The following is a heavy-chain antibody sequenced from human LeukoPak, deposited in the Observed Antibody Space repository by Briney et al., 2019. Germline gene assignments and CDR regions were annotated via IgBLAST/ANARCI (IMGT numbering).Heavy chain of an antibody. CDR1: GGSFSGYY. CDR2: INHSGST. D-gene: IGHD1-26*01. CDR3: AREALGLVGATRYFDY. Sequence: PSETQSLTCAVYGGSFSGYYWSWIRQPPGKGLEWIGEINHSGSTNYNPSLKSRVTISVDTSKNQFSLKLSSVTAADTAVYYCAREALGLVGATRYFDYRGQGTLVTVSS. V-gene: IGHV4-34*01. J-gene: IGHJ4*02.